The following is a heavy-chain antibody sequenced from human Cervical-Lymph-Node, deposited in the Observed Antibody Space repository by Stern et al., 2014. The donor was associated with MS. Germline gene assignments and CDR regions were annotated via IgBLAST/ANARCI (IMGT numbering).Heavy chain of an antibody. Sequence: VQLVESGGGVVQPGRSLRVSCAASGFTFSIYGMHWIRQAPGKGLEWVAVISYDGSNQYYADSVKDRFTISRDNTKNTLYLQMNSLRPEDAAIYYCAKRREAYRGDYDCDHWGQGTLVTVSS. CDR3: AKRREAYRGDYDCDH. CDR1: GFTFSIYG. D-gene: IGHD3-16*01. CDR2: ISYDGSNQ. V-gene: IGHV3-30*18. J-gene: IGHJ4*02.